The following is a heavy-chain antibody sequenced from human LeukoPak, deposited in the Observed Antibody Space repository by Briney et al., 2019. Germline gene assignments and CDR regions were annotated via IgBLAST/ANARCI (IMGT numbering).Heavy chain of an antibody. Sequence: GGSLRLSCAASGFTCSSFAMHWVRQAPGRGLEWVAVTWQHGSDVAYADSVKGRFIISRDDAKNTVFLQMNSLRDEDTAAYYCAKEWSAFDLWGQGTMVSVSS. J-gene: IGHJ3*01. V-gene: IGHV3-33*06. D-gene: IGHD2-15*01. CDR1: GFTCSSFA. CDR2: TWQHGSDV. CDR3: AKEWSAFDL.